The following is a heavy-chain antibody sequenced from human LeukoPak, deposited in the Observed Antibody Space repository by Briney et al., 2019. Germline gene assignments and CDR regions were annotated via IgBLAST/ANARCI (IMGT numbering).Heavy chain of an antibody. CDR1: GFTFSDYY. CDR2: ISSSGSTI. V-gene: IGHV3-11*04. CDR3: ARVAQGATTENYFYYYMDV. J-gene: IGHJ6*03. Sequence: GGSLRLSCAASGFTFSDYYMSWIRQAPGKGLEWVSYISSSGSTIYYADSVNGRLTISRDNAQNSLFLQMSSLRVEDTAVYYCARVAQGATTENYFYYYMDVWGKGTTVTVSS. D-gene: IGHD4-11*01.